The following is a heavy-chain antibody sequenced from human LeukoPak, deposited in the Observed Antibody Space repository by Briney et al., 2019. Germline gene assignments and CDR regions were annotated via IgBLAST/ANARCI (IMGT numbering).Heavy chain of an antibody. Sequence: GGSLRLSCAASGFTFSNYGMHWVRQATGKGLEWVSSVGTAGDTDSPGSVKGRFTISRENAKNSLYLQMDSLRPEDTAVYYCAREVYGGNQDAFDIWGQGTMVSVSS. D-gene: IGHD4-23*01. CDR3: AREVYGGNQDAFDI. J-gene: IGHJ3*02. CDR2: VGTAGDT. CDR1: GFTFSNYG. V-gene: IGHV3-13*01.